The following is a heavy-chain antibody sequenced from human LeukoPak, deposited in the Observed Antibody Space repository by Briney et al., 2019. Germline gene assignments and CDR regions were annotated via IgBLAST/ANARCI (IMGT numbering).Heavy chain of an antibody. CDR3: TKGIATEDHRLFF. CDR1: GFTFSNYG. D-gene: IGHD1-1*01. J-gene: IGHJ4*02. CDR2: IQSDESNK. V-gene: IGHV3-30*02. Sequence: GGFPRLSCTASGFTFSNYGFHWVRQAPGKGLEWVAFIQSDESNKHYADSVKGRFTVSRDNSKNTLYLQMNSLRPEDTAVYYCTKGIATEDHRLFFWGQGALVTVSS.